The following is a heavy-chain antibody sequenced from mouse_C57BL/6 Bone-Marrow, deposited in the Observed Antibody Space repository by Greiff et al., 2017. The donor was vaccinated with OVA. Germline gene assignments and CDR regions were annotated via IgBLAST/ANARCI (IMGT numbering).Heavy chain of an antibody. Sequence: EVKLQESGPGLVKPSQSLSLTCSVSGYSITSGYYWNWIRQLPGNKLEWMGYISYDGSNNYNPSLKNRITITRDTSKNQFFLELNSVTTEDTATYYCAGGGYYVFAYWGQGTLVTVSA. V-gene: IGHV3-6*01. CDR2: ISYDGSN. D-gene: IGHD2-3*01. CDR3: AGGGYYVFAY. J-gene: IGHJ3*01. CDR1: GYSITSGYY.